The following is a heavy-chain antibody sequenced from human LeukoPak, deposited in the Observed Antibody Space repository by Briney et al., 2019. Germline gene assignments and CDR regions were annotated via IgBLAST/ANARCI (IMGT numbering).Heavy chain of an antibody. CDR2: ISYDGSNK. V-gene: IGHV3-30*03. D-gene: IGHD2-21*02. J-gene: IGHJ3*02. CDR1: GFTFSSYG. Sequence: GRSLRLSCAASGFTFSSYGMHWVRQAPSKGLEWVAVISYDGSNKYYADSVKGRFTISRDNAKNSLYLQMNSLRAEDTAVYYCASFVVVTAIVSGAFDIWGQGTMVTVSS. CDR3: ASFVVVTAIVSGAFDI.